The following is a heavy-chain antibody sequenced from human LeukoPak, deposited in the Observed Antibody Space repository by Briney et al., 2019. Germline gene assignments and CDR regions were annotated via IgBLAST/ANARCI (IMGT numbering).Heavy chain of an antibody. CDR1: GFPFSSHA. D-gene: IGHD2-15*01. CDR2: ISNGKT. CDR3: VREAGYCAPVCVKTNWFEP. J-gene: IGHJ5*02. Sequence: QAGGSLRLSCAASGFPFSSHAMSWVRQPPGKGLEWVAAISNGKTYYADSVRGRFAISRDDSTNTVYLHMNSLRDEDTALYHCVREAGYCAPVCVKTNWFEPWGQGTLVTVSS. V-gene: IGHV3-23*01.